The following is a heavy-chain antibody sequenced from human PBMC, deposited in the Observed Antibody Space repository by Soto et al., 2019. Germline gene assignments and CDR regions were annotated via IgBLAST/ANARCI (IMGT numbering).Heavy chain of an antibody. Sequence: HPGGSLRLSCAASGFTFSSYAMHWVRQAPGKGLEWVAVISYDGSNKYYADSVKGRFTISRDNSKNTLYLQMNSLRAEDTAVYYCAREHTLIAVAGTETTAVDYWGQGTLVTVSS. D-gene: IGHD6-19*01. CDR2: ISYDGSNK. J-gene: IGHJ4*02. CDR3: AREHTLIAVAGTETTAVDY. CDR1: GFTFSSYA. V-gene: IGHV3-30-3*01.